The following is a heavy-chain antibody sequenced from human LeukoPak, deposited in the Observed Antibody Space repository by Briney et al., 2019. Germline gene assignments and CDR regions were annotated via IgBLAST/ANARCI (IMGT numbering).Heavy chain of an antibody. CDR1: GYTFTNYY. V-gene: IGHV1-69*13. Sequence: ASVKVSCKASGYTFTNYYMHWVRQAPGQGLEWMGGIIPIFGTANYAQKFQGRVTITADESTSTAYMELSSLRSEDTAVYYCAREPLSPYFDYWGQGTLVTVSS. CDR2: IIPIFGTA. J-gene: IGHJ4*02. CDR3: AREPLSPYFDY.